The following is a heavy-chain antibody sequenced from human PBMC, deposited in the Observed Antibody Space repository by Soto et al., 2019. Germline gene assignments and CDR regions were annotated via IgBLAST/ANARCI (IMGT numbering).Heavy chain of an antibody. D-gene: IGHD2-2*01. CDR2: ISGSGGST. Sequence: GGSLRLSCAASGFTFSSYAMSWVRQAPGKGLEWVSAISGSGGSTYYADSVKGRFTISRDNSKNTLYLQMNSLRAEDTAVYYCAKGGLGYCSSTSCQHLDYWGQGTLVTVSS. J-gene: IGHJ4*02. CDR1: GFTFSSYA. CDR3: AKGGLGYCSSTSCQHLDY. V-gene: IGHV3-23*01.